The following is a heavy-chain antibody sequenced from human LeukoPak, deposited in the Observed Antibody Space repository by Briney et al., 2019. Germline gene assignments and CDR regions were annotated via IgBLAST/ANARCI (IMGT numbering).Heavy chain of an antibody. D-gene: IGHD1-26*01. J-gene: IGHJ5*02. CDR1: GGSISSGSYY. CDR2: IYTSGST. Sequence: SETLSLTCTVSGGSISSGSYYWSWIRQPAGKGLEWIGRIYTSGSTNYNPSLKSRVTISVDTSKNQFSLKLSSVTAADTAVYYCARAVGSSESNWFDPWGQGTLATVSS. CDR3: ARAVGSSESNWFDP. V-gene: IGHV4-61*02.